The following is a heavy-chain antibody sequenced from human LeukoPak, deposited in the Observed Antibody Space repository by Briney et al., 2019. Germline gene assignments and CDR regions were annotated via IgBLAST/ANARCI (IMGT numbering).Heavy chain of an antibody. J-gene: IGHJ4*02. CDR2: ISTYNGHT. Sequence: ASVKVSCKASGYTFTSYGISWVRQAPGQGLEWMGWISTYNGHTKYAQKLQGRVTLSTDTSTSTVYMELRSLRSEDTAVYYCATLDYGGNSGFDYWGQGTLVTVSS. CDR3: ATLDYGGNSGFDY. D-gene: IGHD4-23*01. V-gene: IGHV1-18*01. CDR1: GYTFTSYG.